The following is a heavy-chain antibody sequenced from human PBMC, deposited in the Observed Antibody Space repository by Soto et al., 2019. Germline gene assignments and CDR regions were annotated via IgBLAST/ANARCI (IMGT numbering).Heavy chain of an antibody. Sequence: SGPTLVDPTHTLTLTCTFSGFSLSTSGMCVSWIRQPPGKALEWLALIDWDDDKYYSTSLKTRLTISKDTSKNQVVLTMTNMGRGDRATYYCARIIHGGRGPFDYWGQGTLFTV. V-gene: IGHV2-70*01. D-gene: IGHD4-17*01. CDR3: ARIIHGGRGPFDY. CDR1: GFSLSTSGMC. CDR2: IDWDDDK. J-gene: IGHJ4*02.